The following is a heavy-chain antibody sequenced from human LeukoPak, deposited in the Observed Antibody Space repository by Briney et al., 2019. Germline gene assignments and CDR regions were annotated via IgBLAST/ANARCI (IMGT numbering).Heavy chain of an antibody. CDR2: INHSGST. J-gene: IGHJ5*02. CDR3: ARGRSSSWYWGNWFDP. V-gene: IGHV4-34*01. CDR1: GGSFSGYY. Sequence: PSETLSLTCAVYGGSFSGYYWSWIRQPPGKGLEWIGEINHSGSTNYNPSLKSRVTISVDTSKNQFSLKLSSVTAADTAVYYCARGRSSSWYWGNWFDPWGQGTLVTVSS. D-gene: IGHD6-13*01.